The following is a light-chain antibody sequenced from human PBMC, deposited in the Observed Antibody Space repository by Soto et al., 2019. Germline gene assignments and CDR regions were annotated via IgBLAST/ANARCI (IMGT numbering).Light chain of an antibody. CDR3: QSYDNSLSAWV. V-gene: IGLV1-40*01. J-gene: IGLJ3*02. CDR1: SSNIGTDYD. CDR2: ANF. Sequence: QAVLTQPPSVSGAPGQGVTISCTGSSSNIGTDYDVHWYQQLPGAAPKLLISANFNRPSGVPDRFSGSKSGASASLAITGLQAEDEADYYCQSYDNSLSAWVFGGGTKLTVL.